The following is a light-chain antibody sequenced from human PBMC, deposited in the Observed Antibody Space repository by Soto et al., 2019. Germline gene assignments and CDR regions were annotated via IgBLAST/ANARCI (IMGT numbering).Light chain of an antibody. CDR3: SSYTSATTYV. CDR1: SSDVGGYNY. CDR2: EVS. J-gene: IGLJ1*01. Sequence: QSVLTQPASVSGSPGQSITISCTVTSSDVGGYNYVSWYQHHPGKAPKLMIHEVSDRPSGISNRFSGSKSGNTASLTISGLQAEDEADYYCSSYTSATTYVFGTGTKVTVL. V-gene: IGLV2-14*01.